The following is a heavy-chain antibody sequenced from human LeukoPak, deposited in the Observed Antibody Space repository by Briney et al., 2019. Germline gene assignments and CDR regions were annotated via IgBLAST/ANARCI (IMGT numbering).Heavy chain of an antibody. V-gene: IGHV4-39*01. CDR1: GGSISSSSYY. Sequence: SETLSLTCTVSGGSISSSSYYWGWIRQPPGKGLEWIGTIYYSGSTYYSPSLKSRVTISVDTSQNQLSLTVNSVTAADTAVYYCARLYYYYYYMDVWGKGTRVPVSS. CDR2: IYYSGST. CDR3: ARLYYYYYYMDV. J-gene: IGHJ6*03.